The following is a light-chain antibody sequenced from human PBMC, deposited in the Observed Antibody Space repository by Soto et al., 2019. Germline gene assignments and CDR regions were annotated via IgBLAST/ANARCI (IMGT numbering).Light chain of an antibody. J-gene: IGKJ4*01. CDR2: AAS. CDR1: QSISSSY. Sequence: VFTQSPSTLTLYPGERATLSCRASQSISSSYLAWYQQKPGQAPRLLIYAASSRATGIPDRFSGSGSGTDFTLTISRLEPEDFAVYYCQQYGSSPLTFGGRANVDIK. V-gene: IGKV3-20*01. CDR3: QQYGSSPLT.